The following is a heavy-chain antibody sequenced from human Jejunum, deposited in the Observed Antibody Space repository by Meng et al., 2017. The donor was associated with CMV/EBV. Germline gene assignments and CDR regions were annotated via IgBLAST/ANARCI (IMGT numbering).Heavy chain of an antibody. CDR3: ARVGGDGVWAFDY. D-gene: IGHD5/OR15-5a*01. CDR1: GFTLSGYA. V-gene: IGHV3-30*04. CDR2: TSYDGSTM. J-gene: IGHJ4*02. Sequence: ASGFTLSGYAMHWVRQAPGKGLEWVAVTSYDGSTMYYADSVKGRFTVSRDNSKNTLFLQMNSLRAEDTAVYFCARVGGDGVWAFDYWGQGTLVTVSS.